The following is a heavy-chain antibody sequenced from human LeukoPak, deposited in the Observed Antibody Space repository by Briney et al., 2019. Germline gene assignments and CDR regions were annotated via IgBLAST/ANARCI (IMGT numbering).Heavy chain of an antibody. CDR2: IYHSGST. CDR1: GGSISSYY. D-gene: IGHD5-24*01. J-gene: IGHJ5*02. V-gene: IGHV4-59*12. Sequence: SETLSLTCTVSGGSISSYYWSWIRQPPGKGLEWIGYIYHSGSTYYNPSLKSRVTISVDRSKNQFSLKLSSVTAADTAVYYCARAGLQVWFDPWGQGTLVTVSS. CDR3: ARAGLQVWFDP.